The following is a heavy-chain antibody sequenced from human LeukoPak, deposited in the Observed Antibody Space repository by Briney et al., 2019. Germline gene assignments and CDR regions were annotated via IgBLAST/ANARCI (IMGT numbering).Heavy chain of an antibody. CDR2: ISERDGIA. V-gene: IGHV3-48*04. D-gene: IGHD4-17*01. CDR1: GFTFSIYS. J-gene: IGHJ4*02. Sequence: LPGGSLRLSCVASGFTFSIYSLNWVRQAPGKGLEWISYISERDGIAYYADSVKGRFTISRDNANNSLYLQMNSLRAEDTAVYYCAKETYGDYVIDYWGQGTLVTVSS. CDR3: AKETYGDYVIDY.